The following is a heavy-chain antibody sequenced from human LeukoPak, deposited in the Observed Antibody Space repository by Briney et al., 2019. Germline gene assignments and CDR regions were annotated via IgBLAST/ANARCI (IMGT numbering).Heavy chain of an antibody. CDR2: IRYDGSNK. V-gene: IGHV3-30*02. J-gene: IGHJ5*02. CDR1: GFTFSSYG. CDR3: ARGASGYTAMARESRYNWFDP. Sequence: GGSLRLSCAASGFTFSSYGMHWVRQAPGKGLEWVAFIRYDGSNKYYADSVKGRLTISRDNSKNTLYLQMNSLRSDDTAVYYCARGASGYTAMARESRYNWFDPWGQGTLVTVSS. D-gene: IGHD5-18*01.